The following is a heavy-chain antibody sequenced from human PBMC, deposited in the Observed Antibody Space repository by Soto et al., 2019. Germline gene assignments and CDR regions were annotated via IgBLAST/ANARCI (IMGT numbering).Heavy chain of an antibody. J-gene: IGHJ6*02. CDR2: ISWNSGSI. CDR3: AKGGIAAAGKSAYYYGMDV. Sequence: QSGGSLRLSCAATGFTFDDYAMHWVRQAPGKGLEWVSGISWNSGSIGYADSVKGRFTISRDNAKNSLYLQMNSLRAEDTALYYCAKGGIAAAGKSAYYYGMDVWGQGTTVTVSS. D-gene: IGHD6-13*01. CDR1: GFTFDDYA. V-gene: IGHV3-9*01.